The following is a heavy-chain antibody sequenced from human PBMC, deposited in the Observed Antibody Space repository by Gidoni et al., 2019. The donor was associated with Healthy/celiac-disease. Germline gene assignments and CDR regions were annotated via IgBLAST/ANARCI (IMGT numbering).Heavy chain of an antibody. J-gene: IGHJ6*02. CDR3: ASELDYYYYYGMDV. V-gene: IGHV1-69*01. CDR1: GGTFSSYA. Sequence: QVQLVQSGAEVKKPGSSVKVSCKASGGTFSSYAISWVRQAPGQGLEWMGGIIPIFGTANYAQKFQGRVTITADESTSTAYMELSSLRSEDTAVYYCASELDYYYYYGMDVWGQGTTVTVSS. CDR2: IIPIFGTA.